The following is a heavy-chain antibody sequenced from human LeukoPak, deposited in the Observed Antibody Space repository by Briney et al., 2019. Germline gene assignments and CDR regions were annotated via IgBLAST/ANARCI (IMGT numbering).Heavy chain of an antibody. J-gene: IGHJ6*04. V-gene: IGHV3-33*01. D-gene: IGHD3-10*01. CDR1: GFTFSSYG. CDR2: IWYDGSNK. Sequence: GGSLRLSCAASGFTFSSYGMHWVRQAPGKGLEWGAVIWYDGSNKYYADSVKGRFTISRDNSKNTLYLQMNSLRAEDTAVYYCARVETEVLWFGELSYPYGMDVWGKGTTVTVSS. CDR3: ARVETEVLWFGELSYPYGMDV.